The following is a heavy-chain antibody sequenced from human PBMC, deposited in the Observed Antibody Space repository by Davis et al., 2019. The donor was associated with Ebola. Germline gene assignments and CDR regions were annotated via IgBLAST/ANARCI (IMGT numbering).Heavy chain of an antibody. V-gene: IGHV4-59*08. J-gene: IGHJ6*02. CDR1: GGSISSYY. CDR3: ARGSRRYDILTGYYGYGMDV. CDR2: IYYSGST. Sequence: PSETLSLTCTVSGGSISSYYWSWIRQPPGKGLEWIGYIYYSGSTYYNPSLKSRVTISVDTSKNQFSLKLSSVTAADTAVYYCARGSRRYDILTGYYGYGMDVWGQGTTVTVSS. D-gene: IGHD3-9*01.